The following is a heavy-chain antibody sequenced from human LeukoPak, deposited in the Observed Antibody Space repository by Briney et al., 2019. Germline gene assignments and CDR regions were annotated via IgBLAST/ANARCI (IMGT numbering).Heavy chain of an antibody. CDR2: ISAYNGNT. CDR3: ARISKQQLVSANTFDI. V-gene: IGHV1-18*01. D-gene: IGHD6-13*01. Sequence: ASVKVSCKASGYTFTSYGISWVRQAPGQGLEWMGCISAYNGNTNYAQKLQGRVTMTTDTSTSTAYMELRSLRSDDTAVYYCARISKQQLVSANTFDIWGQGTMVTVSS. J-gene: IGHJ3*02. CDR1: GYTFTSYG.